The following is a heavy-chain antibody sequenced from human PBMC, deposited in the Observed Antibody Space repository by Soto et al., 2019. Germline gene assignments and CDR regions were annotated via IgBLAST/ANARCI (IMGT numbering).Heavy chain of an antibody. CDR3: ASVGYCSSTSCPPA. J-gene: IGHJ4*02. CDR2: IERGGNT. Sequence: GVTARSHYVACVRQAPGKGLEWVSVIERGGNTYHADSVQGRFSISRDNSKNTVDLQMNSLRTKDTAVYYCASVGYCSSTSCPPAWGQGTLVTVSS. V-gene: IGHV3-53*01. CDR1: GVTARSHY. D-gene: IGHD2-2*01.